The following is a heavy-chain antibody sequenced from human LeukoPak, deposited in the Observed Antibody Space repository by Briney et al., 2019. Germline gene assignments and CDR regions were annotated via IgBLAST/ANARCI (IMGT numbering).Heavy chain of an antibody. D-gene: IGHD3-3*01. Sequence: PSETLSLTCTVSGGSISSGSYYWSWIRQPAGKGLEWIGRIYTSGSTNYNPSLKSRVTISVDTSKNQFSLKLSSVTAADTAVYYCASCYYDAVNRYYFDYWGQGTLVTVSS. CDR1: GGSISSGSYY. CDR3: ASCYYDAVNRYYFDY. V-gene: IGHV4-61*02. J-gene: IGHJ4*02. CDR2: IYTSGST.